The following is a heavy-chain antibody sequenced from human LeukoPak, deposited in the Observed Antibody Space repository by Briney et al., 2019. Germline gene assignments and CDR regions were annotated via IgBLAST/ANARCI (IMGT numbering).Heavy chain of an antibody. CDR3: ARQGYADFSPRPFDY. D-gene: IGHD4-17*01. V-gene: IGHV4-39*01. CDR2: IYYRGNT. J-gene: IGHJ4*02. CDR1: GASISTRGYY. Sequence: SETLSLTCTVSGASISTRGYYWGWIRQPPGNGLEWIGTIYYRGNTYYNPSLEGRVTMSVDTSKNQFSLKLRSVTAADTAVFYCARQGYADFSPRPFDYWGQGTLVTVSS.